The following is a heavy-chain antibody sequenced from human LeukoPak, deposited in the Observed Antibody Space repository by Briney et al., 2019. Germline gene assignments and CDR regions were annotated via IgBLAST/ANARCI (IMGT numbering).Heavy chain of an antibody. V-gene: IGHV1-24*01. Sequence: ASVKVSCKVSGYTLTELSMHWVRQAPGKGLEWMGGFDPEDDETIYSQKFQGRVTMTEDTSTDTAYMELSSLRSEDTAVYYCATVSRWYQGNEGYYFDYWGQGTLVTVSS. CDR2: FDPEDDET. CDR3: ATVSRWYQGNEGYYFDY. J-gene: IGHJ4*02. D-gene: IGHD4-23*01. CDR1: GYTLTELS.